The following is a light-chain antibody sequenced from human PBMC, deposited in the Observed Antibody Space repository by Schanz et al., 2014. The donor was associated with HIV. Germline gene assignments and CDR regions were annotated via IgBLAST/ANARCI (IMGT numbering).Light chain of an antibody. J-gene: IGLJ2*01. CDR1: SGDVGRYDY. V-gene: IGLV2-14*03. CDR2: DVT. CDR3: SSYTTSSTLV. Sequence: QSSLTQPASVSGSLGQSITISCTGTSGDVGRYDYVSWYQQHPGQAPKLLIYDVTYRPSEISNRFSGSKSGYTASLTISGLQADDEADYYCSSYTTSSTLVFGGGTKLTVL.